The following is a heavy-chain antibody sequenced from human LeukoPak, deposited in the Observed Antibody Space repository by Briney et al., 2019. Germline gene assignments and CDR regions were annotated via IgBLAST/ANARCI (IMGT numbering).Heavy chain of an antibody. Sequence: GGSLRLSCAASGFTFSSYWMSWVRQAPGKGLEWVANIKQDGSEKYYVDSVKGRFTISRDNAKNSLYLQMNSLRAEDTAVYYCARDDYSSSWYNWFDPWGQGTLVTVSS. D-gene: IGHD6-13*01. J-gene: IGHJ5*02. V-gene: IGHV3-7*01. CDR2: IKQDGSEK. CDR3: ARDDYSSSWYNWFDP. CDR1: GFTFSSYW.